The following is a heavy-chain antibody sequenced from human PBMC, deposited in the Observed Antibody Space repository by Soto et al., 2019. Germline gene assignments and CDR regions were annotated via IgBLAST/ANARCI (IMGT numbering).Heavy chain of an antibody. CDR1: GFTDSSYS. CDR2: ISSSSITI. Sequence: SLRQFYPPCGFTDSSYSVNWVRQAHGKGLGWVSYISSSSITIYYADSVKGRFTISRDNAKNPLYLQMNSLRAEDTAVYYCARSLFSYGSGLGPYYYGMDVWGQGT. CDR3: ARSLFSYGSGLGPYYYGMDV. D-gene: IGHD3-10*01. V-gene: IGHV3-48*01. J-gene: IGHJ6*02.